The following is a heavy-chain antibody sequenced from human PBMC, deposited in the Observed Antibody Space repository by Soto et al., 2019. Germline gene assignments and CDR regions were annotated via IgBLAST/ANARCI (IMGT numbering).Heavy chain of an antibody. CDR2: IYDSGST. V-gene: IGHV4-59*01. D-gene: IGHD3-9*01. J-gene: IGHJ3*02. CDR1: GASFSHFY. CDR3: AASYYGILTGHFAFES. Sequence: QVQLQESGPRRVKPSETLSLTCTVSGASFSHFYWSWIRQPPGKGLEWLGYIYDSGSTNYNPSPKSRVSMSVDTSKTQFSLDLGSVTAADTAVYFCAASYYGILTGHFAFESWGHGTMVTVSS.